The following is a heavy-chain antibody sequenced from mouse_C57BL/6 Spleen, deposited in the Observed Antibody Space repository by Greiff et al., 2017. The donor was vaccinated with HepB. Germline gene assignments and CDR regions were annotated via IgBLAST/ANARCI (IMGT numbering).Heavy chain of an antibody. CDR2: IHPNSGST. D-gene: IGHD2-2*01. J-gene: IGHJ2*01. V-gene: IGHV1-64*01. CDR3: AREGYGYDGFDY. CDR1: GYTFTSYW. Sequence: VQLQQPGAELVKPGASVKLSCKASGYTFTSYWMHWVKQRPGQGLEWIGMIHPNSGSTNYNEKFKSKATLTVDKSSSTAYMQLSSLTSEDSAVYYCAREGYGYDGFDYWGQGTTLTVSS.